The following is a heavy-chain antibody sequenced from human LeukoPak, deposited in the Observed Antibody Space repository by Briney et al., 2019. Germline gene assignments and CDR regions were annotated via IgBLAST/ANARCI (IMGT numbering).Heavy chain of an antibody. V-gene: IGHV3-23*01. J-gene: IGHJ4*02. CDR2: ISGSGDTT. Sequence: GGSLRLSCAASGFTFSSYAMSWVRQAPGKGLEWVSHISGSGDTTYYADSVKGRFTISRDNSKNTLYLQMNSLRADDTAVYYCAKDMEGSVADYFDYWGQGTLVTVSS. D-gene: IGHD3-10*01. CDR3: AKDMEGSVADYFDY. CDR1: GFTFSSYA.